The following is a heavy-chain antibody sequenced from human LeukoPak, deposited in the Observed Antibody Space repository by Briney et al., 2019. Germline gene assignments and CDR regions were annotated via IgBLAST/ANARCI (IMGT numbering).Heavy chain of an antibody. J-gene: IGHJ1*01. Sequence: GGSLRLSYAASGFTFDDYGMSWVRQAPGKGLEWVAAIWHDGSRKYYAESVKGRFTISRDNARNTVYVQMDSLRAEDTAVYYCARDEGDSSGYYPGLWGQGTLVTVSS. CDR2: IWHDGSRK. D-gene: IGHD3-22*01. V-gene: IGHV3-33*08. CDR3: ARDEGDSSGYYPGL. CDR1: GFTFDDYG.